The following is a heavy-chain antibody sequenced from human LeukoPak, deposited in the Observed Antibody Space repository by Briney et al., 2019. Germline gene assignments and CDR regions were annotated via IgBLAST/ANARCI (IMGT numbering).Heavy chain of an antibody. D-gene: IGHD3-10*01. CDR2: MNPNSGNT. CDR3: ARDYYGSKSSSFDP. Sequence: ASVKVSCKASGYTFTSYDINWVRQATGQELEWLRWMNPNSGNTGYAQNFQGRVTMTRDTSIDTAYMELTSLRYEDTAVYYCARDYYGSKSSSFDPWGQGTLVTVSS. V-gene: IGHV1-8*01. J-gene: IGHJ5*02. CDR1: GYTFTSYD.